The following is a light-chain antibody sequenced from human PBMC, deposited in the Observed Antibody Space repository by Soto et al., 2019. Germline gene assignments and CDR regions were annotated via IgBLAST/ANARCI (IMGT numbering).Light chain of an antibody. CDR2: SDD. V-gene: IGLV1-44*01. Sequence: QSVLTQPPSASGTPGQRVTISCSGSSSNVGSNTVSWYQQLPGTAPKVLIYSDDQRPSGVPDRFSGSRSGSSASPAISGLQSGDEADYYCASWEDSLNGWVIGGGTKLTVL. CDR1: SSNVGSNT. CDR3: ASWEDSLNGWV. J-gene: IGLJ3*02.